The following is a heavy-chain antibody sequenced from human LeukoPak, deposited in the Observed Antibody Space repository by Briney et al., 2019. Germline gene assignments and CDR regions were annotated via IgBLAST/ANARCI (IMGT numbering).Heavy chain of an antibody. Sequence: GGSLRLSCAASEVNFSDFYMTWIRQAPGKGLEWISFISGRGNMIDYADSVKGRFTISRDNARNSLYLQMNSLRDEDTAVYFCVRGFRHWGQGTLVTVSS. V-gene: IGHV3-11*01. CDR1: EVNFSDFY. CDR2: ISGRGNMI. CDR3: VRGFRH. J-gene: IGHJ4*02.